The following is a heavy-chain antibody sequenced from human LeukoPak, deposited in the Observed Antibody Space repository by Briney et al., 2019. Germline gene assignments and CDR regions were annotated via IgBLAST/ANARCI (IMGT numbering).Heavy chain of an antibody. V-gene: IGHV1-18*04. CDR3: ARRRGYGVLWFGELPNYYYYGMDV. Sequence: SVKVSCKASGYTFTSYGISWVRQAPGQGLEWMGWISAYNGNTNYAQKLQGRVTMTTDTSTSTAYMELRSLRSDDTAVYYCARRRGYGVLWFGELPNYYYYGMDVWGKGTTVTVSS. CDR2: ISAYNGNT. J-gene: IGHJ6*04. D-gene: IGHD3-10*01. CDR1: GYTFTSYG.